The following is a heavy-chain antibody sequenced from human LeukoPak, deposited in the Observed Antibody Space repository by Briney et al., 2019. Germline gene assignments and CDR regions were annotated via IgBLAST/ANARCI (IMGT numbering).Heavy chain of an antibody. D-gene: IGHD5-18*01. Sequence: PSETLSLTCTVSGGSISSYYWSWIRQPAGKGLEWIGRIYTSGSTNYNPSLKSRVTMSVDTSKNQFSLKLSSVTAADTAVYYCAINVDTAMVTSFRNDAFDTWGQGTMVTVSS. CDR3: AINVDTAMVTSFRNDAFDT. CDR2: IYTSGST. CDR1: GGSISSYY. J-gene: IGHJ3*02. V-gene: IGHV4-4*07.